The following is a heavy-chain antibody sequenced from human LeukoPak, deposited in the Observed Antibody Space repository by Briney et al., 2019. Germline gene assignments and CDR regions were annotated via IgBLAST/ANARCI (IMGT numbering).Heavy chain of an antibody. J-gene: IGHJ4*02. D-gene: IGHD2-15*01. CDR2: IHYSGGT. V-gene: IGHV4-31*03. CDR1: GGSISSGDYY. Sequence: SETLSLTCTVSGGSISSGDYYWNWIRQHPGKGLEWIGYIHYSGGTYYNPSLKSRVTISVDTSKNQFSLKLSSVTAADTAVYYCASCSGGSCPPFDYWGQGTLVTVSS. CDR3: ASCSGGSCPPFDY.